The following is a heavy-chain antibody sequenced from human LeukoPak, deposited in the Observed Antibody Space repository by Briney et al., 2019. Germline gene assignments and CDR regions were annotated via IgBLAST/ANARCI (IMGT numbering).Heavy chain of an antibody. J-gene: IGHJ5*02. D-gene: IGHD1-26*01. CDR1: GFTFSSYA. V-gene: IGHV3-23*01. Sequence: PGGSLRLSCAASGFTFSSYAMSWVRQAPGKGLEGVSAISGSGGSTYYADSVKGRFTISRDNSKNTLYLQMNSLRAEDTAVYYCAKRWELPLGFDPWGQGTLVTVSS. CDR2: ISGSGGST. CDR3: AKRWELPLGFDP.